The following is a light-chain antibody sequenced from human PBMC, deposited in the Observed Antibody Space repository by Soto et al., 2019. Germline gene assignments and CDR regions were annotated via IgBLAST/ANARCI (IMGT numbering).Light chain of an antibody. CDR2: DAP. CDR1: QSISSW. CDR3: QQYNSYSYT. Sequence: DIQMTQSPSTLSASVGDRVTITCRASQSISSWLAWYQQKPGKAPKLLIYDAPSLESGVPSRFSGSGSGTEFTLPISSLQPDYFATYYCQQYNSYSYTFGQGTKLEIK. V-gene: IGKV1-5*01. J-gene: IGKJ2*01.